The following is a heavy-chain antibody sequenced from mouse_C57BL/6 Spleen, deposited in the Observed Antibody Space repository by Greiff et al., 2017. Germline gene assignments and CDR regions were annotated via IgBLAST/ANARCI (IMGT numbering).Heavy chain of an antibody. CDR1: GYTFTDYY. J-gene: IGHJ4*01. CDR2: IYPGSGNT. V-gene: IGHV1-76*01. D-gene: IGHD1-1*01. Sequence: VQLQQSGAELVRPGASVKLSCKASGYTFTDYYINWVKQRPGQGLEWIARIYPGSGNTYYNEKFKGKATLTAEKSSSTAYMQRSSLTSEDSAVYFCAREREFIKDAMDYWGQGTSVTVSS. CDR3: AREREFIKDAMDY.